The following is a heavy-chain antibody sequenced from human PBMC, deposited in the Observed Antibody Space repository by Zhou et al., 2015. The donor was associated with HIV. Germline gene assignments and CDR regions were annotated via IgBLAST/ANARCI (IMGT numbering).Heavy chain of an antibody. CDR2: IIPMSGTA. J-gene: IGHJ2*01. CDR3: ARSLAGYDGYWYFDL. Sequence: QAQLIQSGAEVKKSGSSVKVSCKASGGAVTRSGISWVRQAPGQGLEWMGGIIPMSGTANYAQKFQGRVTISSDESTSTVYMELSSLKSVDTAVYYCARSLAGYDGYWYFDLWGRGTLVTVSS. CDR1: GGAVTRSG. D-gene: IGHD5-12*01. V-gene: IGHV1-69*05.